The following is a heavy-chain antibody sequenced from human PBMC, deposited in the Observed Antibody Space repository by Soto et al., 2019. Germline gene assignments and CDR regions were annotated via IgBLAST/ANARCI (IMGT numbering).Heavy chain of an antibody. CDR1: GYTFTNYP. V-gene: IGHV1-46*01. CDR2: INPNGGST. Sequence: QVQVVQSGAEVKKPGASVKVSCKTSGYTFTNYPVHWVRQAPGQGLEWMGAINPNGGSTPYAQHRQGRVTMTSDSSTSTVYMEMGSLRSDDSAVYYCALPKNTLGWYNFWGQGTLVTVS. J-gene: IGHJ4*02. D-gene: IGHD6-19*01. CDR3: ALPKNTLGWYNF.